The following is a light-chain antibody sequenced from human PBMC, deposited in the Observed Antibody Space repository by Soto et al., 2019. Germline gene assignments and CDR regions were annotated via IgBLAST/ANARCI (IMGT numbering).Light chain of an antibody. CDR2: GAS. CDR1: QSVSNNY. V-gene: IGKV3-20*01. CDR3: HQYSSSPPT. J-gene: IGKJ5*01. Sequence: EIALTQSHGPRSVSPGERVTLSCRGSQSVSNNYLAWYQQKPGQAPRLLIYGASSRATGLPDRLRGSGSGTDFTLAITRLEPEDFAVYSCHQYSSSPPTFGQGTRLEI.